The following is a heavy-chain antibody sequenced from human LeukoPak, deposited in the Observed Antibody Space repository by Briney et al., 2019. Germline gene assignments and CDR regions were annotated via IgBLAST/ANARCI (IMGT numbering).Heavy chain of an antibody. CDR1: GYTFTSYD. D-gene: IGHD2-2*01. V-gene: IGHV1-69*13. CDR2: IIPIFGTA. Sequence: SVKVSCKASGYTFTSYDINWVRQAPGQGLEWMGGIIPIFGTANYAQKFQGRVTITADESTSTAYMELSSLRSEDTAVYYCARQYCSSTSCYEGDAFDIWGQGTMVTVSS. CDR3: ARQYCSSTSCYEGDAFDI. J-gene: IGHJ3*02.